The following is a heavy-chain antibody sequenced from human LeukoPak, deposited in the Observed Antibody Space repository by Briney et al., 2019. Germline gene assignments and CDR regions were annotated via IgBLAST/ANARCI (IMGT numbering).Heavy chain of an antibody. D-gene: IGHD3-22*01. CDR1: GFTFDDYA. Sequence: GGSLRLSCAASGFTFDDYAMHWVRQAPGKGLEWVSVISAGGGRKNYADSVKGRFTISRDNSKNSLYLQMNSLRTEDTAFYYCAKSYYYDSSGYSPRPAFDHWGQGTLVTVSS. CDR2: ISAGGGRK. CDR3: AKSYYYDSSGYSPRPAFDH. J-gene: IGHJ4*02. V-gene: IGHV3-43*02.